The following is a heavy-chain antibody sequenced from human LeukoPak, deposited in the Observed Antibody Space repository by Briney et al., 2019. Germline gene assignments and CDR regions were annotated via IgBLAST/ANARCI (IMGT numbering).Heavy chain of an antibody. Sequence: PGGSLRLSCAASGFTFSNAWMSWVRQAPGKGLERVGRIKSKTDGGTTDYAAPVKGGFTISRDDSKNTLYLQMNSLKTEDTAVYYCTTDLTLGTYYYGMDVWGKGTTVTVSS. CDR3: TTDLTLGTYYYGMDV. J-gene: IGHJ6*04. V-gene: IGHV3-15*01. CDR1: GFTFSNAW. CDR2: IKSKTDGGTT. D-gene: IGHD6-13*01.